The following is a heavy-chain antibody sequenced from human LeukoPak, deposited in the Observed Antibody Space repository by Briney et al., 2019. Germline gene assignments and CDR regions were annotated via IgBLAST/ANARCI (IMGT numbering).Heavy chain of an antibody. CDR2: ISYDGSNK. CDR1: GFTFSSYG. V-gene: IGHV3-30*18. CDR3: AKDLRVYGDYPLDY. J-gene: IGHJ4*02. Sequence: GGSLRLSCAASGFTFSSYGMHWVRQAPGKGLEWVSVISYDGSNKYYADSVKGRFTISRDNSKNTLYLQMNSLRAEDTAVYYCAKDLRVYGDYPLDYWAQGTLVTVSS. D-gene: IGHD4-17*01.